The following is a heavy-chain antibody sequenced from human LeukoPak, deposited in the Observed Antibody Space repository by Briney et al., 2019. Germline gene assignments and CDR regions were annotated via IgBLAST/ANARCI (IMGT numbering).Heavy chain of an antibody. CDR3: ARAHCSGGSCYSFDY. J-gene: IGHJ4*02. Sequence: GGSLRLSCAASGFTFSSYSMNWVRQAPGKGLEWVSSISSSSSYIYYADSVKGRFTISSDNAKNSLYLQMNSLRAEDTAVYYCARAHCSGGSCYSFDYWGQGTLVTVSS. D-gene: IGHD2-15*01. CDR1: GFTFSSYS. CDR2: ISSSSSYI. V-gene: IGHV3-21*01.